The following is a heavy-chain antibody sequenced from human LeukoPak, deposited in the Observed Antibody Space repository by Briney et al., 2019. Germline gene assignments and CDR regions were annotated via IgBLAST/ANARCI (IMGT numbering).Heavy chain of an antibody. D-gene: IGHD4-23*01. Sequence: GGSLRLSCGASGFTFSTYWMHWVRQAPGKGLGWVSGINSDGGTTTYAESVKGRFTISRDNAKNSLYLQMNSLRAEDTAVYYCARDRRDYGGNSNWYFDLWGRGTLVTVSS. CDR3: ARDRRDYGGNSNWYFDL. CDR2: INSDGGTT. CDR1: GFTFSTYW. J-gene: IGHJ2*01. V-gene: IGHV3-74*01.